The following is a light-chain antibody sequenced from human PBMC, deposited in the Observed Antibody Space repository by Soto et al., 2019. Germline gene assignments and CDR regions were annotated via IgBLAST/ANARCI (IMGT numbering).Light chain of an antibody. V-gene: IGLV1-40*01. CDR2: DNI. Sequence: QSALTQQPSVSGAPGQPVTIACTGSISNLGAGYDVNWYQQSPGAAPKLLISDNINRPSGVPDRISGSKSGTSASLAIAGLQADDEADYYCQSYDNRLTGSVVFGGGTKVTVL. CDR1: ISNLGAGYD. J-gene: IGLJ2*01. CDR3: QSYDNRLTGSVV.